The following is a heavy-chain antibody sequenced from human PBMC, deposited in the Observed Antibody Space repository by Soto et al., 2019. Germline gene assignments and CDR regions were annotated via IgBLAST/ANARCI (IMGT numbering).Heavy chain of an antibody. V-gene: IGHV3-13*01. CDR2: IGTAGDT. CDR1: GFTFSSYD. J-gene: IGHJ6*02. D-gene: IGHD6-13*01. Sequence: EVQLVESGGGLVQPGGSLRPSCAASGFTFSSYDMHWVRQATGKGLEWVSAIGTAGDTYYPGSVKGRFTISRENAKNSLYLQMNSLRAGDTAVYYCARDMRAAAGLVSYGMDVWGQGTTVTVSS. CDR3: ARDMRAAAGLVSYGMDV.